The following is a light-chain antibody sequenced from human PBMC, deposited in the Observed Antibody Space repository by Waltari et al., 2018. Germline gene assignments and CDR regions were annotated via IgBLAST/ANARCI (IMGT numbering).Light chain of an antibody. Sequence: EIVFAQSPPTLSLSPAERATPPCRASHSIANYLAWYQQRPGQAPSLPIYDTSNTATGIPARFSGSGYETDFTLNISSLEPEDFVVYYCQQRSNWPLTFGGGTKVEIK. CDR2: DTS. CDR1: HSIANY. J-gene: IGKJ4*01. V-gene: IGKV3-11*01. CDR3: QQRSNWPLT.